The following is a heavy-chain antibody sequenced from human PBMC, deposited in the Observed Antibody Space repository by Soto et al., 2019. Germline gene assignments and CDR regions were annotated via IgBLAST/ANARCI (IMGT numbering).Heavy chain of an antibody. CDR3: ARLGAPGYSSGWYPPLDY. CDR2: INAGNGNT. V-gene: IGHV1-3*01. CDR1: GYTFTSYA. Sequence: QVQLVQSGAEVKKPGASVKVSCKASGYTFTSYAMHWVRQAPGQRLEWMGWINAGNGNTKYSQKFQGRVTITRDTSASTAYMELSSLRSEDTAVNYCARLGAPGYSSGWYPPLDYWGQGTLVTVSS. J-gene: IGHJ4*02. D-gene: IGHD6-19*01.